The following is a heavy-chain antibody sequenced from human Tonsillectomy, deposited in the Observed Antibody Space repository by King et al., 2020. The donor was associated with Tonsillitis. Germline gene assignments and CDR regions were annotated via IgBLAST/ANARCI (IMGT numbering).Heavy chain of an antibody. D-gene: IGHD5-18*01. CDR1: GYTFTGYY. Sequence: QLVQSGAEVKKPGASVKVSCKASGYTFTGYYMHCVRQAPGQRLEGMGWINPNSGGPNYAQKFQGRVTMTRDTSISTAYMELSRLRSDDTAVYYCAREFDTAMVNWGQGTLVTVSS. CDR3: AREFDTAMVN. V-gene: IGHV1-2*02. CDR2: INPNSGGP. J-gene: IGHJ4*02.